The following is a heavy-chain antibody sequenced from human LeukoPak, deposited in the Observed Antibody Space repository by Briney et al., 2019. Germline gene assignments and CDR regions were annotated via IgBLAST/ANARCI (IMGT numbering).Heavy chain of an antibody. V-gene: IGHV1-18*01. Sequence: GASVKVSCKASGYTFINYGISWVRQAPGQGLEWMGWISAYNGNTNYAQKLQGRVTMTTDTSTSTAYMELSNLRSEDTAVYYCARDLGYYYDSSGYYDYFDYWGQGTLVTVSS. CDR3: ARDLGYYYDSSGYYDYFDY. CDR2: ISAYNGNT. J-gene: IGHJ4*02. CDR1: GYTFINYG. D-gene: IGHD3-22*01.